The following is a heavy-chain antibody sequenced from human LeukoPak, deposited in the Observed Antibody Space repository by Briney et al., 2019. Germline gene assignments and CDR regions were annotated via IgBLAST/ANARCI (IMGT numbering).Heavy chain of an antibody. Sequence: SETLSLTCAVAGGSISSGGYSWSWIRQPPGKGLEWIGYIYHSGSTYYNPSLKSRVTISVDRSKNQFSLKLSSVTAADTAVYYCARARAHYYDSSGYYDWGQGTLVTVSS. V-gene: IGHV4-30-2*01. CDR3: ARARAHYYDSSGYYD. J-gene: IGHJ4*02. D-gene: IGHD3-22*01. CDR2: IYHSGST. CDR1: GGSISSGGYS.